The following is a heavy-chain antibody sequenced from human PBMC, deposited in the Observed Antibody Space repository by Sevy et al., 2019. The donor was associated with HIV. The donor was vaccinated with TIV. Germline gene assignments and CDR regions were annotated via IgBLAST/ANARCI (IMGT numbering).Heavy chain of an antibody. CDR3: AREGCTKPHDY. Sequence: GGSLRLSCEASGFTFRKYSMSWVRQPPGKGLVWVSTFCFGCGEINYAASVKGRFTISRANSKNSVYLQMNNLGPEDTAVYYCAREGCTKPHDYWGQGTLVTVSS. CDR1: GFTFRKYS. D-gene: IGHD2-8*01. V-gene: IGHV3-23*01. CDR2: FCFGCGEI. J-gene: IGHJ4*02.